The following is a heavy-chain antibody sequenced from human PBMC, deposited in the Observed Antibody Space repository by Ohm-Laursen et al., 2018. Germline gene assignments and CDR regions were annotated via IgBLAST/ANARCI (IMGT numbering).Heavy chain of an antibody. V-gene: IGHV4-59*01. Sequence: SQTLSLTCTVSGGSISSYYWSWIRQPPGKGLEWIGYIYYSGSTYYNPSLKSRVTISVDTSKNQFSLKLSSVTAADTAVYYCATLDSTGYSNFDYWGQGTLVTVSS. CDR2: IYYSGST. D-gene: IGHD3-22*01. CDR3: ATLDSTGYSNFDY. CDR1: GGSISSYY. J-gene: IGHJ4*02.